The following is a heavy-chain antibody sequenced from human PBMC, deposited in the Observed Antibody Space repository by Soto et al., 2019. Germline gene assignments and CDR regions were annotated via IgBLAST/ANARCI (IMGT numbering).Heavy chain of an antibody. V-gene: IGHV4-31*03. CDR1: GGSISSGGYY. J-gene: IGHJ5*02. CDR2: IYYSGST. CDR3: ARDVRGGGDSWFDP. D-gene: IGHD3-10*02. Sequence: SETLSLTCTVSGGSISSGGYYWSWIRQHPGKGLEWIGYIYYSGSTYYNPSLKSRVTISVDTSKNQFSLKLSSVTAADTAVYYCARDVRGGGDSWFDPWGQGTLVTVSS.